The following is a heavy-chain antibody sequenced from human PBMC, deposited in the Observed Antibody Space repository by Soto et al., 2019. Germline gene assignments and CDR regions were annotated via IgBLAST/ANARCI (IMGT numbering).Heavy chain of an antibody. J-gene: IGHJ4*02. CDR3: VRYCTTTLCNGVAARTFDY. CDR2: ISSSGSTV. D-gene: IGHD2-2*01. V-gene: IGHV3-48*03. CDR1: RFTFSTYE. Sequence: GGSLRLSCAASRFTFSTYEMHWVRQAPGKGLEWVSCISSSGSTVYYADSVKGRFTISRDNTRNSLYLQMNSLRDEDTALYYCVRYCTTTLCNGVAARTFDYWGQGTLVTVSS.